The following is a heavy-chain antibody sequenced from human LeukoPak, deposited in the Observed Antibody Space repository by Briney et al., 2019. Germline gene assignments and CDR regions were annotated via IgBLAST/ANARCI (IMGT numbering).Heavy chain of an antibody. V-gene: IGHV4-39*07. CDR3: ARRCKVGLSGYYFDY. J-gene: IGHJ4*02. CDR2: IYYTGTA. CDR1: GAFIGSNSYY. D-gene: IGHD1-26*01. Sequence: PSETLSLTCTVSGAFIGSNSYYWGWIRLPPGKGLEWLGSIYYTGTAYYNPSLKSRVIVSIDTSKSQFSLILSSVTAADTAVYYCARRCKVGLSGYYFDYWGQGTLVTVSS.